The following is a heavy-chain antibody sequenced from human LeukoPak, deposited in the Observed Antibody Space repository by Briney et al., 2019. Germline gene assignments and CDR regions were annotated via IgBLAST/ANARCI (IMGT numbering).Heavy chain of an antibody. V-gene: IGHV3-7*04. CDR1: GFTFSSHW. CDR2: IKQDGSEK. D-gene: IGHD2/OR15-2a*01. CDR3: AWDFS. J-gene: IGHJ4*02. Sequence: GGSLRLSCAGSGFTFSSHWRSWVRQAPGKGLEWVASIKQDGSEKYYVDSVKGRFTISRDNAKNSLYLQMDSVRVEDTAVYYCAWDFSWGQGTLVTVSS.